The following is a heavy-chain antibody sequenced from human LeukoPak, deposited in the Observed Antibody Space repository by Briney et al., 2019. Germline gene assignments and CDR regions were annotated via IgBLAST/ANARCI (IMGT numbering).Heavy chain of an antibody. J-gene: IGHJ4*02. D-gene: IGHD6-13*01. Sequence: SETLSLTCTVSGGSISSYYWSWIRQPAGKGLEWIGRIYTSGSTNYNPSLKSRVTMSVDTSKNQFSLKLSSVTAADTAVYYCARDGRDLFTQQLTNFDYWGQGTLVTVSS. CDR1: GGSISSYY. CDR3: ARDGRDLFTQQLTNFDY. CDR2: IYTSGST. V-gene: IGHV4-4*07.